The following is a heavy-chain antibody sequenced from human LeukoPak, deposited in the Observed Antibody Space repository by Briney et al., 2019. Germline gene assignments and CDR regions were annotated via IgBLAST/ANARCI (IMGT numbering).Heavy chain of an antibody. V-gene: IGHV3-7*01. CDR1: GFIFSSYW. Sequence: GGSLRLSCAASGFIFSSYWMTWVRRAPGKGLEWVINIKEDGSEKYYVDSLKGRFTISRDNAKNSMYLQMNSMRAEDTAFYYCARFYYYDSGAAAFDIWGQGTMVTVSP. D-gene: IGHD3-10*01. CDR3: ARFYYYDSGAAAFDI. J-gene: IGHJ3*02. CDR2: IKEDGSEK.